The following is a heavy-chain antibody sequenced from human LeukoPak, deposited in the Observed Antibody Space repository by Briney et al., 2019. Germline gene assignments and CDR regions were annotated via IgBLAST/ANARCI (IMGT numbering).Heavy chain of an antibody. CDR2: INHSGST. Sequence: PSETLSLTCAVYGGSFSGYYWSWIRQPPGKGLEWIGEINHSGSTNYNPSLKSRVTISVDTSKNQFSLKLSSVTAADTAVYYCARVSSTPPSRVGYCSGGSCPYYYYYMDVWGKGTTVTVSS. CDR1: GGSFSGYY. J-gene: IGHJ6*03. D-gene: IGHD2-15*01. V-gene: IGHV4-34*01. CDR3: ARVSSTPPSRVGYCSGGSCPYYYYYMDV.